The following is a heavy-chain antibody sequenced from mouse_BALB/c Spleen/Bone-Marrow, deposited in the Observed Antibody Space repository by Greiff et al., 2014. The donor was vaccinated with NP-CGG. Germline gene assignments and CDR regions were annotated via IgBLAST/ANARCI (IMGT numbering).Heavy chain of an antibody. J-gene: IGHJ2*01. CDR1: GFTFTDYY. D-gene: IGHD4-1*01. V-gene: IGHV7-3*02. CDR2: IRNKANGYTT. Sequence: DVMLVESGGGLVQPGGSLRLSRATSGFTFTDYYMSWVRQPPGKALEWLGFIRNKANGYTTEYSASVKGRFTISRDNSQSILYLQMNTLRAEDSATYYCARFFNWGLDYWGQGTTLTVSS. CDR3: ARFFNWGLDY.